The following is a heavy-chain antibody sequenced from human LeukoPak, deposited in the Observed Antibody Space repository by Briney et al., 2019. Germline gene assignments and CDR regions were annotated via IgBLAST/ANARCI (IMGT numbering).Heavy chain of an antibody. J-gene: IGHJ5*02. Sequence: SETLSFTCSVSGGSISSYYWSWIRQPPGKGLEWIGYIYYSGSTNYNPSLKSRVTISVDTSKNQFSLKLSSVTAADTAVYYCARVITVAGTPRLNWFDPWGQGTLVTVSS. CDR2: IYYSGST. CDR3: ARVITVAGTPRLNWFDP. CDR1: GGSISSYY. D-gene: IGHD6-19*01. V-gene: IGHV4-59*01.